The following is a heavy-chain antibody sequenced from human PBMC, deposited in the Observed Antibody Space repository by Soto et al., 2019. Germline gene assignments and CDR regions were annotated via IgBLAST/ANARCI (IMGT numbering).Heavy chain of an antibody. J-gene: IGHJ5*02. V-gene: IGHV4-39*01. D-gene: IGHD2-15*01. CDR2: IYNSGV. CDR1: GGSTSSSTYS. CDR3: TRHPTGFPNWIVP. Sequence: PSETLSLTCTVSGGSTSSSTYSWGWIRQPPGKGLEWIGSIYNSGVDYKPSLKSRVTISVDTSKTQFSLRRTSVTAADTALYYCTRHPTGFPNWIVPWGQGIMVTVS.